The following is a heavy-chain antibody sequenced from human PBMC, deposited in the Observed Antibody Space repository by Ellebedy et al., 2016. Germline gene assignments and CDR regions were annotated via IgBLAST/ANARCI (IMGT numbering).Heavy chain of an antibody. CDR2: TDPSDSYT. CDR1: GYSFTTYW. V-gene: IGHV5-10-1*01. D-gene: IGHD3-10*01. CDR3: ARRRAGSEQYGLDV. J-gene: IGHJ6*02. Sequence: GESLKISXQGSGYSFTTYWITWVRQLPGKGLEWMGRTDPSDSYTNYSPSLQGHVTISTDKSISTAYLQWSSLKASEPAMYYCARRRAGSEQYGLDVWGQGTTVTVSS.